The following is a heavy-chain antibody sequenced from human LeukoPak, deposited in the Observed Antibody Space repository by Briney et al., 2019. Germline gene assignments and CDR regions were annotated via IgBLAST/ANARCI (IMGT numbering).Heavy chain of an antibody. CDR3: VRGAVGATTFGAFDI. Sequence: GASVKVSCKASGYTFTSYGISWVRQAPGQGLEWMGWISAYNGNTNYAQKLQGRVTMTTDTSTSTAYMELRSLRSDDTAVYCCVRGAVGATTFGAFDIWGQGTMVTVSS. D-gene: IGHD1-26*01. CDR2: ISAYNGNT. V-gene: IGHV1-18*01. J-gene: IGHJ3*02. CDR1: GYTFTSYG.